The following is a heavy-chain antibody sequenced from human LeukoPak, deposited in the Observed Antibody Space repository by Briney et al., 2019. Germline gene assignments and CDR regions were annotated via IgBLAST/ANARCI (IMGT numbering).Heavy chain of an antibody. Sequence: ASVKVSCKPSGYTFTGYYMHWVRQAPGQGLEWMGWINPNSGGTNYAQKFQGRVTMTRDTSISTAYMELSRLRSDETAVYYCARDAVDYGGNPYYFDYWGQGTLVTVSS. D-gene: IGHD4-23*01. J-gene: IGHJ4*02. CDR3: ARDAVDYGGNPYYFDY. CDR2: INPNSGGT. V-gene: IGHV1-2*02. CDR1: GYTFTGYY.